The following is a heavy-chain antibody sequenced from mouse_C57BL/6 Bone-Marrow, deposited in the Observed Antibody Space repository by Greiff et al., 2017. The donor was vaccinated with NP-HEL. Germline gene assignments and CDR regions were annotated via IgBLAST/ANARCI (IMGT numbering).Heavy chain of an antibody. CDR2: IRNKANGYTT. D-gene: IGHD1-1*01. V-gene: IGHV7-3*01. J-gene: IGHJ2*01. Sequence: EVKLVESGGGLVQPGGSLSLSCAASGFTFTDYYMSWVRQPPGKALEWLGFIRNKANGYTTEYSASVKGRFTISREKSQSILYLQMNALRAEDSSTYYCARVHYYCSSPSYFDYWGQGTTLTVSS. CDR1: GFTFTDYY. CDR3: ARVHYYCSSPSYFDY.